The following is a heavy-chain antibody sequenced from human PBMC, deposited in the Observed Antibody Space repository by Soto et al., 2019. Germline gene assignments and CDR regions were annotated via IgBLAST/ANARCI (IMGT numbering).Heavy chain of an antibody. Sequence: GPATASETLSLTCAVYGGSFSGYYWSWIRQPPGKGLEWIGEINHSGSTNYNPSLKSRVTISVDTSKNQLSLRLNSVTAADTALFYCVRQGYYYDRSGPYYFDSWGQGIPVTVSS. J-gene: IGHJ4*02. CDR1: GGSFSGYY. CDR2: INHSGST. D-gene: IGHD3-22*01. V-gene: IGHV4-34*01. CDR3: VRQGYYYDRSGPYYFDS.